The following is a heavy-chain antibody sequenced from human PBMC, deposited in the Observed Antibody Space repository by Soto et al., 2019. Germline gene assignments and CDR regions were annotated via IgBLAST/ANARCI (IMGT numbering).Heavy chain of an antibody. CDR2: VYYRGRS. V-gene: IGHV4-39*01. D-gene: IGHD4-17*01. Sequence: TLSLTCHVSCVSVTNRSYYWVWIRQSPGKGLEWIGSVYYRGRSYSKSSVKSRVTISVDTSKNRFSLSLNSVTASDTAVYFCVSQRTTVPTQAYFDYWGPGALVTVSS. CDR3: VSQRTTVPTQAYFDY. CDR1: CVSVTNRSYY. J-gene: IGHJ4*02.